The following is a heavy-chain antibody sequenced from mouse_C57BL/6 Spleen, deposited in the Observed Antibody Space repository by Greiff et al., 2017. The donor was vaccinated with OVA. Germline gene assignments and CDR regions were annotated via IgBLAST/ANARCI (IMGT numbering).Heavy chain of an antibody. CDR2: ISDGGSYT. D-gene: IGHD1-1*01. CDR3: ARGAGTVVVPFDY. V-gene: IGHV5-4*03. CDR1: GFTFSSYA. Sequence: EVKVVESGGGLVKPGGSLKLSCAASGFTFSSYAMSWVRQTPEKRLEWVATISDGGSYTYYPDNVKGRFTISRDNAKNNLYLQMSHLKSEDTAMYYCARGAGTVVVPFDYWGQGTTLTVSS. J-gene: IGHJ2*01.